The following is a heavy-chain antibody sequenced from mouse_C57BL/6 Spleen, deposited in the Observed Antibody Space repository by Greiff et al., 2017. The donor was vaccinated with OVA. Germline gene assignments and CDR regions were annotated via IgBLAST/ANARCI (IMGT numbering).Heavy chain of an antibody. CDR2: ISGGGGNT. Sequence: EVQLVESGGGLVKPGGSLKLSCAASGFTFSSYTMSWVRQTPEKRLEWVATISGGGGNTYYPDSVKGRFTISRDNAKNTLYLQMSSLRSEDTALYYCARQRWSYAMDYWGQGTSVTVSS. V-gene: IGHV5-9*01. D-gene: IGHD1-1*02. J-gene: IGHJ4*01. CDR3: ARQRWSYAMDY. CDR1: GFTFSSYT.